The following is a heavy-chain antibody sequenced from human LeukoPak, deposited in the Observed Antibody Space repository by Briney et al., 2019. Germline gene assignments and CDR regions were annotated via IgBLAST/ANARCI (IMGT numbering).Heavy chain of an antibody. CDR2: ISYDGSNK. CDR1: GFTFSSYA. D-gene: IGHD4-17*01. J-gene: IGHJ4*02. CDR3: ARDMGYGDYVVY. Sequence: PGGSLRLSCSASGFTFSSYAMHWVRQAPGKGLEWVAVISYDGSNKYYADSVKGRFTISRDNSKNTLYLQMNSLRAEDTAVYYCARDMGYGDYVVYWGQGTLVTVSS. V-gene: IGHV3-30-3*01.